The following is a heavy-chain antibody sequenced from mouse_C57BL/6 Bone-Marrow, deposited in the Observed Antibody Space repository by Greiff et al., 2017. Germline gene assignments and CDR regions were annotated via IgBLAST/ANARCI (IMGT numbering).Heavy chain of an antibody. V-gene: IGHV1-76*01. CDR2: IYPGSGNT. J-gene: IGHJ1*03. CDR1: GYTFTDSY. CDR3: ARGDYGSSYWYFDV. Sequence: VQLQESGAELVRPGASVKLSCKASGYTFTDSYINWVKQRPGQGLEWIARIYPGSGNTYYNEKFKGKATLTAEKSSSTAYMQLRRLTSEDSAVYFGARGDYGSSYWYFDVWGTGTTVTVSS. D-gene: IGHD1-1*01.